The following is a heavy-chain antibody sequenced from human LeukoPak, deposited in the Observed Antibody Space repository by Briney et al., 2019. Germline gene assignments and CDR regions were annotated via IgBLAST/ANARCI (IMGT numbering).Heavy chain of an antibody. J-gene: IGHJ5*01. Sequence: PGGSLRLSCAASGFTFRDYYMSWIRQAPGKGLEWVSYISGSGSTVYYAASVRGRFTISRDNAKNSLFLQMNSLRAEDTAVYYCARDRGNSDPGDWFDSWGQGTLVTVSS. D-gene: IGHD4-23*01. V-gene: IGHV3-11*01. CDR3: ARDRGNSDPGDWFDS. CDR2: ISGSGSTV. CDR1: GFTFRDYY.